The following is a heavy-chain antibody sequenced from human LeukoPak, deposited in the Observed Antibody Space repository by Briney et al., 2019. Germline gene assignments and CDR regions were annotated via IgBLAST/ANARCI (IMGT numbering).Heavy chain of an antibody. CDR3: AKGGFGSGSFYPTPDY. J-gene: IGHJ4*02. CDR1: GFTFSSYG. Sequence: PGRSLRLSCAASGFTFSSYGMHWVRQAPGKGLEWVAFISFDGSIKYYADSVKGQFTISRDNSRNTLYLQMNSLRAEDTALYYCAKGGFGSGSFYPTPDYWGQGTLVTVSS. D-gene: IGHD3-10*01. V-gene: IGHV3-30*18. CDR2: ISFDGSIK.